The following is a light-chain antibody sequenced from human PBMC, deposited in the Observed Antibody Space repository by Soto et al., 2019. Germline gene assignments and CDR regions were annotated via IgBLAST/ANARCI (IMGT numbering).Light chain of an antibody. Sequence: QSALTQPPSVSGSPGQSVTISCTGTSSDVGNYNRVSWYRQSPGTAPKLMIYGVTNRPSGVPDRFSGSKSGNTASLTISGLQAEDETDYYCSSYRVNSTYVFGTGTKLTVL. CDR1: SSDVGNYNR. J-gene: IGLJ1*01. V-gene: IGLV2-18*02. CDR2: GVT. CDR3: SSYRVNSTYV.